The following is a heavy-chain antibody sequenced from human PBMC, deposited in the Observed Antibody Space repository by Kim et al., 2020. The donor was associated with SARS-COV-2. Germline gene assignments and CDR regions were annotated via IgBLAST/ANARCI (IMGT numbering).Heavy chain of an antibody. Sequence: LKSRVTISVDTSKNQFSLKLSSVTAADTAVYYCARRRRDGYNYGSWYFDLWGRGTLVTVSS. D-gene: IGHD5-12*01. CDR3: ARRRRDGYNYGSWYFDL. J-gene: IGHJ2*01. V-gene: IGHV4-39*01.